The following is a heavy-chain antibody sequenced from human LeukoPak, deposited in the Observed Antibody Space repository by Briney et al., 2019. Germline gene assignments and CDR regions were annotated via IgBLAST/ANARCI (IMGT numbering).Heavy chain of an antibody. CDR2: IYYSGST. V-gene: IGHV4-31*03. CDR1: GGSISSGGDY. CDR3: AREDPSGPSGYFDY. Sequence: SQTLSLTCTVSGGSISSGGDYWSWIRQHPVKGLEWIGEIYYSGSTNYNPSLKSRVTISVDKSKNQFSLKLSSVTAADTAVYYCAREDPSGPSGYFDYWGQGTLVTVSS. D-gene: IGHD2-8*02. J-gene: IGHJ4*02.